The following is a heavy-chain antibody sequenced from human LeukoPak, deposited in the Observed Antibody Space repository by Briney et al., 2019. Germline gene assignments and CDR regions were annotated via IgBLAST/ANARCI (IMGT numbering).Heavy chain of an antibody. CDR1: GGSISSN. CDR3: ARDSGTTGEVKFDP. V-gene: IGHV4-39*07. Sequence: ASETLSLTRTVSGGSISSNWGWIRQPPGKGLEWIGNIYYSGSTYYNPSLKSRVTMSVDTSKNQFSLKLSSVTAADTAVYYCARDSGTTGEVKFDPWGQGTLVTVSS. J-gene: IGHJ5*02. D-gene: IGHD3-10*01. CDR2: IYYSGST.